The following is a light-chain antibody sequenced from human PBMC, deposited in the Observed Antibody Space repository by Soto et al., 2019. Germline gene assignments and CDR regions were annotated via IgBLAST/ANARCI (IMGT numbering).Light chain of an antibody. J-gene: IGKJ1*01. CDR2: AAS. V-gene: IGKV1-6*01. Sequence: AIQMTQSPSSLSASVGDRVTITCRASQGVRNDLGWYQQKPGKAPKLLIYAASSLQSGVPSRFSGSGSVTDFTLTISSLQPEDFASYYCLQDYNYPWTFGQGIKVEIK. CDR1: QGVRND. CDR3: LQDYNYPWT.